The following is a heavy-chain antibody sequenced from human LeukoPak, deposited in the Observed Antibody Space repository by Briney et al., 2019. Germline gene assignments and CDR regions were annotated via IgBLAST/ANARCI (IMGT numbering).Heavy chain of an antibody. Sequence: GASVKVSCKASGYTFTSYAMHWVRQAPGQRLEWMGWINAGNGNTKYSQKFQGRVTITRDTSASTAYMELSSLRSEDTAVYYCARDRGWQWLVTAFDIWGQGTMVTVSS. J-gene: IGHJ3*02. CDR1: GYTFTSYA. D-gene: IGHD6-19*01. CDR2: INAGNGNT. V-gene: IGHV1-3*01. CDR3: ARDRGWQWLVTAFDI.